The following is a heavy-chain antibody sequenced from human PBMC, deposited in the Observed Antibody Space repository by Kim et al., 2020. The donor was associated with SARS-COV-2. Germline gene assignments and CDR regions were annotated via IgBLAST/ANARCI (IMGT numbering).Heavy chain of an antibody. CDR3: ARGDYRGLNHQEPYVVPAATANYGMDV. Sequence: GGSLRLSCAASGFTFSSYAMHWVRQAPGKGLEWVAVISYDGSNKYYADSVKGRFTISRDNSKNTLYLQMNSLRAEDTAVYYCARGDYRGLNHQEPYVVPAATANYGMDVWGQGTTVTVSS. D-gene: IGHD2-2*01. V-gene: IGHV3-30*04. J-gene: IGHJ6*02. CDR2: ISYDGSNK. CDR1: GFTFSSYA.